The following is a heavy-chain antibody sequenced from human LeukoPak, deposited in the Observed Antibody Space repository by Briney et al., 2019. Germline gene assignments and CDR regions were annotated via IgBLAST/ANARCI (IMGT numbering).Heavy chain of an antibody. J-gene: IGHJ4*02. CDR1: EFTFSTYV. CDR3: AKGSTNARPYYFDY. V-gene: IGHV3-23*01. D-gene: IGHD2-8*01. CDR2: IAGDSGST. Sequence: GGSLRLSCAASEFTFSTYVMSWVRQAPGRGLEWVSAIAGDSGSTYHADSVKGRFTISRGNSKNTLYLQMNSLRAEDTAVYYCAKGSTNARPYYFDYWGQGSLVTVSS.